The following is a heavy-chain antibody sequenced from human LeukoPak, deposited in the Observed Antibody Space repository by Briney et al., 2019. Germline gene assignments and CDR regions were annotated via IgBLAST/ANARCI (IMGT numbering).Heavy chain of an antibody. J-gene: IGHJ1*01. D-gene: IGHD3-22*01. Sequence: PGGSLRLSCAASGFTFSSYGMHWVRQAPGKGLEWVAFIRYDGSNKYYADSVKGRFTISRDNSKNTLYLQMNSLRAEDTAVYYCARDYDSSGYYYGVAEYFQHWGQGTLVTVSS. CDR2: IRYDGSNK. CDR3: ARDYDSSGYYYGVAEYFQH. V-gene: IGHV3-30*02. CDR1: GFTFSSYG.